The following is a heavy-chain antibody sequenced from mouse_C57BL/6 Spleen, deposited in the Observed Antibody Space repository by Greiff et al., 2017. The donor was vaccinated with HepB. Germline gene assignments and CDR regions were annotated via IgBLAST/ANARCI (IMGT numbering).Heavy chain of an antibody. V-gene: IGHV1-55*01. CDR3: ARSGDGRFAY. J-gene: IGHJ3*01. D-gene: IGHD2-3*01. Sequence: QVQLQQPGAELVKPGASVKMSCKASGYTFTSYWITWVKQRPGQGLEWIGDIYPGSGSTNYNEKFKSKATLTVDTPSSTAYMQLSSLTSEDSAVYYCARSGDGRFAYWGQGTLVTVSA. CDR2: IYPGSGST. CDR1: GYTFTSYW.